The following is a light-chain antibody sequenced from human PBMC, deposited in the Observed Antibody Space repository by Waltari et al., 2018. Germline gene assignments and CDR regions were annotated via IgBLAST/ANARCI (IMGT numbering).Light chain of an antibody. CDR1: QDISNY. J-gene: IGKJ1*01. Sequence: DIQMTQSPSSLSASVGDRVTITCQASQDISNYLNRYQQKPGKAPKLLIYDASNLETGVPSRFSGSGSGTDFTFTISSLQPEDIATYYCQQYNSFSGTFGQGTEVEIK. CDR2: DAS. V-gene: IGKV1-33*01. CDR3: QQYNSFSGT.